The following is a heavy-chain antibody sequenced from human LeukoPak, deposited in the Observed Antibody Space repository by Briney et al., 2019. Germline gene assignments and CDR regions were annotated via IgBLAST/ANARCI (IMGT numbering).Heavy chain of an antibody. V-gene: IGHV1-46*01. Sequence: ASVKVSCKASGYTFTSYYMHWVRQAPGQGLEWMGIINPSGGSTSYAQKFQGRVTMTRDTSTSTVYMELSRLRSEDTAVYYCAVTGFTYGSGSYYNIDYWGQGTLVTVSS. D-gene: IGHD3-10*01. J-gene: IGHJ4*02. CDR2: INPSGGST. CDR1: GYTFTSYY. CDR3: AVTGFTYGSGSYYNIDY.